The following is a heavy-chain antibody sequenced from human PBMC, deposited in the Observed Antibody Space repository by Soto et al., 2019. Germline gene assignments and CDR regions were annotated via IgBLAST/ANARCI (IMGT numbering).Heavy chain of an antibody. D-gene: IGHD6-13*01. Sequence: QVPLVESGGGLVKPGGSLRLSCAASGFTFSDYYMSWIRQAPGKGLEWVSYISSSSSYTNYADSVKGRFTISRDNAKNSLYLQMNSLRAEDTAVYYCARRKYSSSWYDAFDIWGQGTMVTVSS. V-gene: IGHV3-11*05. J-gene: IGHJ3*02. CDR1: GFTFSDYY. CDR3: ARRKYSSSWYDAFDI. CDR2: ISSSSSYT.